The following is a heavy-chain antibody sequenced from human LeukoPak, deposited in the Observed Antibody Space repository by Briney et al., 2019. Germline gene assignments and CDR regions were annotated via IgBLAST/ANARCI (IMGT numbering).Heavy chain of an antibody. CDR1: GKSVSSINGA. CDR2: TYYRSKWYS. D-gene: IGHD6-19*01. V-gene: IGHV6-1*01. J-gene: IGHJ4*02. Sequence: SQTLSLTCAISGKSVSSINGAWNWIRQSPSRGLEWLGRTYYRSKWYSDYADSVKGRITINPDTSKNQFSLQLNSVTPEDTAVYYCARDEGRSGWYTFDYWGQGSLVTVSS. CDR3: ARDEGRSGWYTFDY.